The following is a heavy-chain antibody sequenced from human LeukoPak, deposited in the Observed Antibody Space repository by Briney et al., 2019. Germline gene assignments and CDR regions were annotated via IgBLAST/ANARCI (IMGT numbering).Heavy chain of an antibody. V-gene: IGHV1-8*01. CDR2: MNPNSGNT. CDR3: ARGGYCSGRSCYSFLDY. CDR1: GYTFTSYD. D-gene: IGHD2-15*01. Sequence: ASVKVSCKASGYTFTSYDINWVRQATGQGLEWMGWMNPNSGNTGYAQKFQGRVTMTRNTSISTAYMERSSLRSADTAVYYCARGGYCSGRSCYSFLDYWGQGTLVTVSS. J-gene: IGHJ4*02.